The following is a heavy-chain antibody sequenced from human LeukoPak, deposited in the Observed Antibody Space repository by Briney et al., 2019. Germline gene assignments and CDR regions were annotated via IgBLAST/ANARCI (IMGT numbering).Heavy chain of an antibody. CDR2: ISYDGSNK. Sequence: AGGSLRLSCAASGFSVSNNYMSWVRQAPGKGLEWVAVISYDGSNKYYADSVKGRFTISRDNSKNTLYLQMNSLRAEDTAVYYCARGSHIRSSWYGSWFDPWGQGTLVTVSS. J-gene: IGHJ5*02. CDR1: GFSVSNNY. CDR3: ARGSHIRSSWYGSWFDP. V-gene: IGHV3-30-3*01. D-gene: IGHD6-13*01.